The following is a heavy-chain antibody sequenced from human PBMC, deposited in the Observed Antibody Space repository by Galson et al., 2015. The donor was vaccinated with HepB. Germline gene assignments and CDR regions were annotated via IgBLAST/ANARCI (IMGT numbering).Heavy chain of an antibody. Sequence: PALVKPTQTLTLTCTFSGFSLSTREEGVGWIRQPPGKALDWLALTFWDDEKHYSPSLKSRLTITKDTPKNQVVLTMTNMDPVDTATYYCAHRKGGYFDYWGQGTLVTVSS. D-gene: IGHD3-16*01. CDR1: GFSLSTREEG. CDR2: TFWDDEK. J-gene: IGHJ4*02. CDR3: AHRKGGYFDY. V-gene: IGHV2-5*02.